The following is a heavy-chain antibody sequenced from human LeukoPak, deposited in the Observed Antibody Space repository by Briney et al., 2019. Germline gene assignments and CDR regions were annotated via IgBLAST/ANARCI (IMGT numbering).Heavy chain of an antibody. CDR2: IYNSGNT. CDR3: ARPLFRGYIFGWGY. J-gene: IGHJ4*02. V-gene: IGHV4-59*08. D-gene: IGHD5-18*01. Sequence: PSETLSLTCTVSGGSISSYYWSWLRQPPGKGLEWIGYIYNSGNTNYNPSLKSRVTISVDTSKNQISLRLSSVTAADTAVYYCARPLFRGYIFGWGYWGQGTLVTVSS. CDR1: GGSISSYY.